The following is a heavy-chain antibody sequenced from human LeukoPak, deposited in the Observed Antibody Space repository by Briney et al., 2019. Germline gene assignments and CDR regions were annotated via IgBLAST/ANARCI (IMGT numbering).Heavy chain of an antibody. CDR3: AKDGYYCRSTSCFLDY. CDR1: GFSFRSHG. J-gene: IGHJ4*02. V-gene: IGHV3-23*01. Sequence: GGSLRLSCAASGFSFRSHGMNWVRQAPGKGLEWVSGISPRGDITYYKDSVRGRFTISRDNFKNTVSLQLNSLRAEDTAVYYCAKDGYYCRSTSCFLDYWGQGTLVTVSS. D-gene: IGHD2-2*01. CDR2: ISPRGDIT.